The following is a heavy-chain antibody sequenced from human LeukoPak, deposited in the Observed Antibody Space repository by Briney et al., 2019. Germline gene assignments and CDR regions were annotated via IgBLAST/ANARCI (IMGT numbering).Heavy chain of an antibody. Sequence: GGSLRLSCAASGFTFSSYAMTWVRQAPGKGLEWVSAISGSGYSSYYADSVKGRFTISRDNSKNTLFLQMNSLRGEDTAIYYCAKWMVRRDFWSGAFDIWGQGTMVTV. CDR2: ISGSGYSS. D-gene: IGHD3-3*01. CDR1: GFTFSSYA. V-gene: IGHV3-23*01. J-gene: IGHJ3*02. CDR3: AKWMVRRDFWSGAFDI.